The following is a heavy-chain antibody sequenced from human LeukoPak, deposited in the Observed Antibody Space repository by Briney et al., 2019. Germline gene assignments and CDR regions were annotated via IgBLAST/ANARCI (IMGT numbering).Heavy chain of an antibody. Sequence: GGSLRLSCAASGFTFSSYAMSWVRQAPGKGLEWVSAISGSGGSTYYADSVKGRFTISRDNSKNTLYLQMNSLRAEDTAVYYCAKDPPVYYYDSSGYYYGIDWGQGTLVTVSS. CDR3: AKDPPVYYYDSSGYYYGID. V-gene: IGHV3-23*01. CDR2: ISGSGGST. J-gene: IGHJ4*02. CDR1: GFTFSSYA. D-gene: IGHD3-22*01.